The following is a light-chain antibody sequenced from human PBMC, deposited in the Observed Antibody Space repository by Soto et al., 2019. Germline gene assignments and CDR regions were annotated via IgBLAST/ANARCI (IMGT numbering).Light chain of an antibody. CDR3: MQGTHWPWT. CDR2: QVS. Sequence: DVVLTQSPLSLPVTLGQPASMSCRSSQSLEYSDGNTFLNWFYQRPGQSPRRLIYQVSNRDSGVPDRFTGSGSGTDFTLRISRVEAEDVGLYFCMQGTHWPWTFGQGTKVEI. V-gene: IGKV2-30*01. J-gene: IGKJ1*01. CDR1: QSLEYSDGNTF.